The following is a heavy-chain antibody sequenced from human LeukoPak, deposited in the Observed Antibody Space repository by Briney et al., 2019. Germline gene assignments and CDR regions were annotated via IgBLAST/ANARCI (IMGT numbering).Heavy chain of an antibody. CDR1: GFTFSNYA. CDR3: VKISTTDRQYYFDY. V-gene: IGHV3-64D*06. D-gene: IGHD1-14*01. Sequence: SGGSLRLSCSASGFTFSNYAMHWVRQAPGKGLEYVSAINTNGRSTYYADSVKGKFTISRDNSNNTLYLHMSSLRAEDTAVYYCVKISTTDRQYYFDYWGQGTLVTVSS. CDR2: INTNGRST. J-gene: IGHJ4*02.